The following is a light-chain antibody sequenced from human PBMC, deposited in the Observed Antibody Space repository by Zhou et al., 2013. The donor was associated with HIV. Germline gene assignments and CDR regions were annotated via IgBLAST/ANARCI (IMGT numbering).Light chain of an antibody. Sequence: DIQMTQSPSTLSASVGDRVTITCRASQSISTWLAWYQQKPGKAPILLIYKASNLENGVPSRFSGSGSGTEFTLTISSLQPDDFATYYCQQYYSYPTFGQGTKVEI. CDR3: QQYYSYPT. CDR1: QSISTW. CDR2: KAS. V-gene: IGKV1-5*03. J-gene: IGKJ1*01.